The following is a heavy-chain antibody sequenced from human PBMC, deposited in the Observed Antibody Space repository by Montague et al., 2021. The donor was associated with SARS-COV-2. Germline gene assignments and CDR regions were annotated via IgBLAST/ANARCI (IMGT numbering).Heavy chain of an antibody. CDR3: ASSYYYGSGTYVYNYYMDI. Sequence: SETLSLTCTVSGRSVSSTPYYWGWLRQRQGRGLEWFVSISYSGRTXFXXXXKTRLTISVDSSENHFPLRLSSVTAADTAVCYCASSYYYGSGTYVYNYYMDIWGQGTTVTVSS. V-gene: IGHV4-39*02. CDR2: ISYSGRT. CDR1: GRSVSSTPYY. J-gene: IGHJ6*03. D-gene: IGHD3-10*01.